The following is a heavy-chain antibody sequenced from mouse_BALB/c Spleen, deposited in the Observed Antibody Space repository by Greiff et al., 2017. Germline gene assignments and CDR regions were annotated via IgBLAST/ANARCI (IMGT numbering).Heavy chain of an antibody. D-gene: IGHD4-1*01. Sequence: VKLVESGPGLVQPSQSLSITCTVSGFSLTSYGVHWVRQSPGKGLEWLGVIWSGGSTDYNAAFISRLSISKDNSKSQVFFKMNSLQANDTAIYYCAKTGTGFAYWGQGTLVTVSA. V-gene: IGHV2-2*02. CDR3: AKTGTGFAY. CDR1: GFSLTSYG. CDR2: IWSGGST. J-gene: IGHJ3*01.